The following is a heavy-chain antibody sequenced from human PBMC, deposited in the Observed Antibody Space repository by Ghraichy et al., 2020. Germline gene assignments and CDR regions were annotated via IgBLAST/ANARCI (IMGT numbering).Heavy chain of an antibody. Sequence: SETLSLTCTVSGGSISSSSYYWSWIRQPPGKGLEWIGSVYYTGSTHYNPSLKSRVTISADTSKKQFSLKLSSVTAADTAVYYCACDLSRYDFWSGYYRADYYYYGMDVWGHGTTVTVSS. J-gene: IGHJ6*02. CDR2: VYYTGST. CDR1: GGSISSSSYY. CDR3: ACDLSRYDFWSGYYRADYYYYGMDV. V-gene: IGHV4-39*07. D-gene: IGHD3-3*01.